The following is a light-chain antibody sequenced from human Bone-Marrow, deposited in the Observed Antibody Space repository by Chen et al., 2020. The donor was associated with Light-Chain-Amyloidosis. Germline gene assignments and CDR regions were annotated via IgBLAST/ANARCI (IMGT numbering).Light chain of an antibody. CDR1: SSDVGGDNH. J-gene: IGLJ1*01. CDR2: EVT. Sequence: QSALTQPASVSGSPRPSITISCTRTSSDVGGDNHVSWYHQHPDKAPKLMIYEVTNRPSWVPDRFSGSKSDNTASLTISGLQTEDEADYFCSSYTITNTLVFGSGTRVTVL. CDR3: SSYTITNTLV. V-gene: IGLV2-14*01.